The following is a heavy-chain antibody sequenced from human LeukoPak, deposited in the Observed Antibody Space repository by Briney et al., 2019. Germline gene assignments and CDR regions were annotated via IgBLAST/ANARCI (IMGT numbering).Heavy chain of an antibody. CDR3: ARAKRGSITGTTKIDY. CDR2: INHSGST. Sequence: SETLSLTCAVYGGSFNGYYWSWIRQPPGKGLEWIGEINHSGSTNYNPSLKSRVTISVDTSKNQFSLKLSSVTAADTAVYYCARAKRGSITGTTKIDYWGQGTLVTVSS. V-gene: IGHV4-34*01. D-gene: IGHD1-7*01. J-gene: IGHJ4*02. CDR1: GGSFNGYY.